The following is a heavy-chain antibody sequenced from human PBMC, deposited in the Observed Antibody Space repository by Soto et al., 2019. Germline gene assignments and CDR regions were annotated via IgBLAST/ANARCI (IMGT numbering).Heavy chain of an antibody. V-gene: IGHV3-33*01. Sequence: GGSLRLSCAASGFTFSSYGMHWVRQAPGKGLEWVAVIWYDGSNKYCADSVKGRFTISRDNSKNTLYLQMNSLRAEDTAVYYCARDGIAEGYYYYGMDVWGQGTTVTVSS. D-gene: IGHD6-13*01. J-gene: IGHJ6*02. CDR1: GFTFSSYG. CDR3: ARDGIAEGYYYYGMDV. CDR2: IWYDGSNK.